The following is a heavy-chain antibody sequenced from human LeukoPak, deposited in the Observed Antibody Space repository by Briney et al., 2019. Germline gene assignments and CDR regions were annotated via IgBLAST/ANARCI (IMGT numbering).Heavy chain of an antibody. CDR3: SRVGGVATD. CDR2: IYPGDSDT. J-gene: IGHJ4*02. V-gene: IGHV5-51*01. D-gene: IGHD2-15*01. CDR1: GYSFTTYW. Sequence: KLGESPEIPCKGSGYSFTTYWIGWVRQLPGKGLEWMGIIYPGDSDTRYSPSFQGQVTFSADKSISTAYLQWSSLKASDSAMYYCSRVGGVATDWGQGTLVTVSS.